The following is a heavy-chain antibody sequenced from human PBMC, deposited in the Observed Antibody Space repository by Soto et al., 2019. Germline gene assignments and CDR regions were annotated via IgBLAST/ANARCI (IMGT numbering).Heavy chain of an antibody. Sequence: SETLSLTCPVSAGSFSGYYWSWIPEPPGKGLEWIAEIIHSESTNYNPSLKSRVTISVDTSKYVSSLKPSSVTAAQTPVYYCGRALGSRTNWFKPWGKRTMVAVSS. D-gene: IGHD2-8*01. CDR3: GRALGSRTNWFKP. CDR2: IIHSEST. J-gene: IGHJ5*02. V-gene: IGHV4-34*12. CDR1: AGSFSGYY.